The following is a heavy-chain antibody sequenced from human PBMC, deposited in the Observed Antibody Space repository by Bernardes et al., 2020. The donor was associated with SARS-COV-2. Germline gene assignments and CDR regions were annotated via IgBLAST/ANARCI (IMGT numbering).Heavy chain of an antibody. V-gene: IGHV4-34*01. J-gene: IGHJ6*02. CDR1: GGSFSGYY. CDR3: ARGKPVTTFYYYYYYGMDV. CDR2: INHSGST. D-gene: IGHD4-17*01. Sequence: SETLSLTRAVYGGSFSGYYWSWIRQPPGKGLEWIGEINHSGSTNYNPSLKSRVTISVDTSKNQFSLKLSSVTAADTAVYYCARGKPVTTFYYYYYYGMDVWGQGTTVTVSS.